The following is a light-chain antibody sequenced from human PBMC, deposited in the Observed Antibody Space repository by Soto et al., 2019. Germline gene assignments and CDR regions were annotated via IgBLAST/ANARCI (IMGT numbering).Light chain of an antibody. Sequence: EIVLTQSPGTLSVSPGERATLSCRASQTISSNDLAWYQQKPGQAPSLLIYGTSSRATGIPDRFSRSGSGTYFTLTISRLEAEESAIYYCQQYGSWTFGQGTKVEI. V-gene: IGKV3-20*01. CDR2: GTS. CDR1: QTISSND. J-gene: IGKJ1*01. CDR3: QQYGSWT.